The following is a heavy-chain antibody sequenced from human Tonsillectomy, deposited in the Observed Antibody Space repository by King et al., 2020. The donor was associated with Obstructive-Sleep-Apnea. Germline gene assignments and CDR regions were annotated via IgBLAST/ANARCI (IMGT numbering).Heavy chain of an antibody. J-gene: IGHJ4*02. V-gene: IGHV4-30-4*01. CDR1: GGSISSGDYY. D-gene: IGHD2-8*01. CDR2: IYYSGST. Sequence: VQLQESGPGLVKPSQTLSLTCTVSGGSISSGDYYWSWIRQPPGKGLEWIGYIYYSGSTYSNPSLKSRVTISVDTSKNQFSLKLSSVTAADTAVYYCARAWSMGYHTFDYWGQGTLVTVSS. CDR3: ARAWSMGYHTFDY.